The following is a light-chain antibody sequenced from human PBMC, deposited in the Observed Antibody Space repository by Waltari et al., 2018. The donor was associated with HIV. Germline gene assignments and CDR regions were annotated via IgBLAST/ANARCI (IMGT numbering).Light chain of an antibody. CDR1: SSNIGNNY. V-gene: IGLV1-51*01. J-gene: IGLJ1*01. CDR2: DNK. Sequence: QSVLTQPPSVSAAPGQKVTISCSGSSSNIGNNYVSWYQQLPGTAPKLLIYDNKKRPSGIPDRFSGSKSGTSATLGITGLQTGDEADYYCGTWDSSLSAYVFGTGTMVTVL. CDR3: GTWDSSLSAYV.